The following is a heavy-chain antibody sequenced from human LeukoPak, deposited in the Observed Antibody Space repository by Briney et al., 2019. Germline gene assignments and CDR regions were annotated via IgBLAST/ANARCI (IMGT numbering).Heavy chain of an antibody. CDR3: ARSGSSGYRSWFDP. Sequence: PSETLSLTCTVSGGSISSYYWSWIRQPPGKGLEWIGYIYYSGGTNYNPSLKSRVTISVDTSKNQFSLKLSSVTAADTAVYYCARSGSSGYRSWFDPWGQGTLVTVSS. V-gene: IGHV4-59*01. D-gene: IGHD3-22*01. CDR1: GGSISSYY. J-gene: IGHJ5*02. CDR2: IYYSGGT.